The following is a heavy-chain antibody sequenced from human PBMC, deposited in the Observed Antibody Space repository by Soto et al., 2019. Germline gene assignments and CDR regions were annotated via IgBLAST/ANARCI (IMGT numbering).Heavy chain of an antibody. Sequence: SETLSLTCTVSGGSISSSSYYWGWIRQPPGKGLEWIGSIYYSGSTYYNPSLKSRVTISVDTSKNQFSLKLSSVTAADTAVYYCARRLGRYSYVLRNNWFDPWGQGTLVTVSS. CDR2: IYYSGST. CDR3: ARRLGRYSYVLRNNWFDP. V-gene: IGHV4-39*01. D-gene: IGHD5-18*01. J-gene: IGHJ5*02. CDR1: GGSISSSSYY.